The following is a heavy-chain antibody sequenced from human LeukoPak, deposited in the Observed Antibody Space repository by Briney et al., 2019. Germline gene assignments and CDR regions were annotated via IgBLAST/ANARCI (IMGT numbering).Heavy chain of an antibody. CDR2: ISASGGST. V-gene: IGHV3-23*01. D-gene: IGHD3-10*01. CDR1: GFTFSNYA. CDR3: AKRYDSGTFDY. Sequence: GGSLRLSCAASGFTFSNYAMNWVRQAPGKGLEWVSTISASGGSTYYADSVKGRFTISRDNSKNTLYLQMNSLRAEDTAVYYCAKRYDSGTFDYWGQGTLVTVSS. J-gene: IGHJ4*02.